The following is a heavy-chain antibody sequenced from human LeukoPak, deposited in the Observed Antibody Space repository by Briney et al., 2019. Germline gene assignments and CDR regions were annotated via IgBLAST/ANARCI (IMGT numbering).Heavy chain of an antibody. CDR1: GFTFDDYS. J-gene: IGHJ6*02. Sequence: PGGSLRLSCAAPGFTFDDYSMHWVRQAPGKGLEWVSLITWDGGSTYYADSVKGRFTISRDNSKNSLYLQMNSLRTEDTALYYCAKDGGVRFCSSSSCRYYGMDVWGQGTTVTVPS. CDR3: AKDGGVRFCSSSSCRYYGMDV. CDR2: ITWDGGST. V-gene: IGHV3-43*01. D-gene: IGHD2-2*01.